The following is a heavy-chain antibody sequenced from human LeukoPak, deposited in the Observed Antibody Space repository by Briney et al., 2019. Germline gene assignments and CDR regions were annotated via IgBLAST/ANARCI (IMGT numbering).Heavy chain of an antibody. J-gene: IGHJ5*02. CDR2: INPSGGST. CDR3: ARILSSGPRDWFDP. D-gene: IGHD6-19*01. V-gene: IGHV1-46*01. Sequence: GASVKVSCKASGYTFTNYYFHWVRQAPGQGLEWMGIINPSGGSTSYAQKFQGRVTMTRDTSTSTVYMKLSSLRSEDTAVYYCARILSSGPRDWFDPWGQGTLVTVSS. CDR1: GYTFTNYY.